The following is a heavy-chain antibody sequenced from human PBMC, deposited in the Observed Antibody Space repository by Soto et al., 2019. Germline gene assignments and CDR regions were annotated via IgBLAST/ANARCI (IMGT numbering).Heavy chain of an antibody. D-gene: IGHD3-10*01. CDR1: GFSLSTSGVG. CDR3: AHFEYYYGSGSYSYFDY. CDR2: IYWDDDK. V-gene: IGHV2-5*02. Sequence: QITLKESGPTLVKPTQTLTLTCTFSGFSLSTSGVGVGWIRQPPGKALEWLALIYWDDDKRYSPSLKSRLTITKDTSKKQVVLTMTNMDPVDTATYYRAHFEYYYGSGSYSYFDYWGQGTLVTVSS. J-gene: IGHJ4*02.